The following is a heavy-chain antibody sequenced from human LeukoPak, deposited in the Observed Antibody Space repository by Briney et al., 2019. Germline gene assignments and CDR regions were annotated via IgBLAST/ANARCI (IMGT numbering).Heavy chain of an antibody. CDR1: GFTFSSYE. D-gene: IGHD3-10*01. CDR2: ISSSGSTL. V-gene: IGHV3-48*03. Sequence: GGSLRLTCAASGFTFSSYEMNWVRQAPGKGLEWVSYISSSGSTLYYADSVKGRFTISRDNAKNSLYLQMNSLRAEDTAVYYCARDLYYGSGSYYHDYWGQGTLVTVSS. CDR3: ARDLYYGSGSYYHDY. J-gene: IGHJ4*02.